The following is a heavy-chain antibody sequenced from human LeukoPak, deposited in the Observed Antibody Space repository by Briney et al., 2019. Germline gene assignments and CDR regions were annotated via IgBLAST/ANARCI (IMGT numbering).Heavy chain of an antibody. V-gene: IGHV4-31*03. D-gene: IGHD5-12*01. CDR3: ARGGNWFDP. Sequence: PSETLSLTCTVSGGSISSGGYSWSWIRQHPGKGLEWIGYIYYSGSTYYNPSLKSRVTISVDTSKNQFSLKLSSVTAADTAVYYCARGGNWFDPWGQGTLVTVSS. J-gene: IGHJ5*02. CDR2: IYYSGST. CDR1: GGSISSGGYS.